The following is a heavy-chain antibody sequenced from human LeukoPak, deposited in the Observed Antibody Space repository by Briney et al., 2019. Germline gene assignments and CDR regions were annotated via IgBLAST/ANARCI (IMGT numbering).Heavy chain of an antibody. CDR3: ARGGGADWLARSYIDY. D-gene: IGHD3-9*01. CDR2: ISSSGSPI. V-gene: IGHV3-48*04. Sequence: GGSLRLSCAASGFTFSSYAMSWVRQAPGKGLEWVSYISSSGSPIYYAASVQGRFTISRDNAKNSLYLQLNSLRAEDTAVYYCARGGGADWLARSYIDYWGQGTLVTVSS. CDR1: GFTFSSYA. J-gene: IGHJ4*02.